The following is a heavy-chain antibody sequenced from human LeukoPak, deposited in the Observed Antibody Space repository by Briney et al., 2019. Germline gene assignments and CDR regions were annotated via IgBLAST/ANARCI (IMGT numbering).Heavy chain of an antibody. V-gene: IGHV5-51*01. CDR3: ARQATIFGVVRESGMDV. Sequence: GESLKISCKGSGYSFTTYWIGWVRQMPGKGLEWMGVIYPGDSDTRYSPSIQGQVTISADKSISTAYLQCSSLKASDTAMSYCARQATIFGVVRESGMDVWGQGTTVTVSS. D-gene: IGHD3-3*01. J-gene: IGHJ6*02. CDR1: GYSFTTYW. CDR2: IYPGDSDT.